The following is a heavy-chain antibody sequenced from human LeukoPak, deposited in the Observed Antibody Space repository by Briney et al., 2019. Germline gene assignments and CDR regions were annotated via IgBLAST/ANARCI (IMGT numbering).Heavy chain of an antibody. V-gene: IGHV1-24*01. CDR3: ATSIVGATADAFDI. CDR2: FDPEDGET. J-gene: IGHJ3*02. CDR1: GNTLTELS. Sequence: GASVKVSCKVSGNTLTELSMHWVRQAPGKGLEWMGSFDPEDGETIYAQKFQGRVTMTEDTSTDTAYMELSSLRSEDTAVYYCATSIVGATADAFDIWGQGTMVTVSS. D-gene: IGHD1-26*01.